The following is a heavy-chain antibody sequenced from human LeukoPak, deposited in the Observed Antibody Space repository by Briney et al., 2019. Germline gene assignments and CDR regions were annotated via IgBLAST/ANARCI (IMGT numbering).Heavy chain of an antibody. CDR2: ISGSAGST. J-gene: IGHJ4*02. V-gene: IGHV3-23*01. CDR1: GFTFSNYA. D-gene: IGHD6-13*01. CDR3: AKTAGSSWYIFDY. Sequence: PGGSLRLSCAASGFTFSNYAMSWVRQAPGKGLEWVSAISGSAGSTYYADSVKGRFTLSRDNSKNTLYLQMNSLRAVDTAVYYCAKTAGSSWYIFDYWGQGTLVTVSS.